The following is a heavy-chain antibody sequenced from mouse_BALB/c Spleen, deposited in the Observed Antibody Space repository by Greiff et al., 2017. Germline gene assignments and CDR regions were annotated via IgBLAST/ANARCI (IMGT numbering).Heavy chain of an antibody. CDR1: GYSITSDYA. CDR2: ISYSGST. V-gene: IGHV3-2*02. J-gene: IGHJ4*01. CDR3: ARSFFPYYAMDY. Sequence: EVKLMESGPGLVKPSQSLSLTCTVTGYSITSDYAWNWIRQFPGNKLEWMGYISYSGSTSYNPSLKSRISITRDTSKNQFFLQLNSVTTEDTATYYCARSFFPYYAMDYWGQGTSVTVSS.